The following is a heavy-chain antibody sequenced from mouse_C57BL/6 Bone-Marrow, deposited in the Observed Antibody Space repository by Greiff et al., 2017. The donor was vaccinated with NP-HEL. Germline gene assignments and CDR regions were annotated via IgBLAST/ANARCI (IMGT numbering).Heavy chain of an antibody. Sequence: EVNVVESGGGLVKPGGSLKLSCAASGFTFSSYAMSWVRQTPEKRLEWVATISDGGSYTYYPDNVKGRFTISRDNAKNNLYLQMSHLESEDTAMYYCAREGVTGTGDFDYWGQGTTLTVSS. CDR1: GFTFSSYA. J-gene: IGHJ2*01. CDR3: AREGVTGTGDFDY. V-gene: IGHV5-4*01. CDR2: ISDGGSYT. D-gene: IGHD4-1*01.